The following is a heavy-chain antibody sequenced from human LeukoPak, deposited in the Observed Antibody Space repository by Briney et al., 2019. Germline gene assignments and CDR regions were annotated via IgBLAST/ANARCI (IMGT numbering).Heavy chain of an antibody. V-gene: IGHV3-30*18. CDR2: ISYDGSNK. Sequence: PGGSLRLSCAASGFTFSSYGMHWVRQAPGKGLEWVAVISYDGSNKYYADSVKGRFTISRDNSKNTLYLQMNSLRAEDTAVYYCAKDSVAGSRYYYCGMDVWGQGTTVTVSS. D-gene: IGHD6-19*01. CDR3: AKDSVAGSRYYYCGMDV. CDR1: GFTFSSYG. J-gene: IGHJ6*02.